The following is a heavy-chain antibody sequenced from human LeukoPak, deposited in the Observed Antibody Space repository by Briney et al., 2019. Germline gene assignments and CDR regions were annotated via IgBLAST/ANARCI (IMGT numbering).Heavy chain of an antibody. D-gene: IGHD6-19*01. CDR2: INPSGGST. V-gene: IGHV1-46*01. J-gene: IGHJ3*02. CDR1: GYTFTSYY. CDR3: ANSIAVAGTNKGAFDI. Sequence: GASVKVSCKASGYTFTSYYMHWVRQAPGQGLEWMGIINPSGGSTSYAQKFQGRVTMTRDTSTSTVYMELSSLRSEDTAVYYCANSIAVAGTNKGAFDIWGQGTMVTVSS.